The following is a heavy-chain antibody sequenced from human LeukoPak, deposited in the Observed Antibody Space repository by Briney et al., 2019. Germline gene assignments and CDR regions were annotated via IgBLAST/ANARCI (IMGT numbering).Heavy chain of an antibody. V-gene: IGHV4-34*01. CDR1: GGSFSGYY. CDR3: ARGRHSSRVQS. J-gene: IGHJ6*02. D-gene: IGHD6-13*01. Sequence: SETLSLTCAVYGGSFSGYYWSWICQPPGKGLEWIGEINHSGSTNYNPSLKSRVTISVDTPKNQFSLKLSSVTAADTAVYYCARGRHSSRVQSWGQGTTVTVSS. CDR2: INHSGST.